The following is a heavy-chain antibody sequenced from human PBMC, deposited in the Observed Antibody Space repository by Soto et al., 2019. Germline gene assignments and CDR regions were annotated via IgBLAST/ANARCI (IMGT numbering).Heavy chain of an antibody. D-gene: IGHD4-4*01. Sequence: PGGSLRLSCAASGFTFDDYAMHWVRQAPGKGLKWVSGISWNSGSIGYADSVKGRFTISRDNAKNSLYLQMNSLRAEDTALYYCAKSGLGETTVTTHLSYYYYYYMDVWGKGTTVTVSS. CDR1: GFTFDDYA. CDR2: ISWNSGSI. CDR3: AKSGLGETTVTTHLSYYYYYYMDV. V-gene: IGHV3-9*01. J-gene: IGHJ6*03.